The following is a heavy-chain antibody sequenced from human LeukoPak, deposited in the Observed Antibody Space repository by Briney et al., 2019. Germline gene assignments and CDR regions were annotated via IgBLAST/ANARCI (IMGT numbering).Heavy chain of an antibody. Sequence: SETLSLTCTVSGGSISSSSYYWGWIRQPPGKGLEWIGTIDYSSGSTYYNPSLKSRVTISVDTSKNQFSLKLSSVTAADTAVYYCARDGRVTPLDYWGQGTLVTVSS. CDR3: ARDGRVTPLDY. D-gene: IGHD4-23*01. J-gene: IGHJ4*02. V-gene: IGHV4-39*07. CDR1: GGSISSSSYY. CDR2: IDYSSGST.